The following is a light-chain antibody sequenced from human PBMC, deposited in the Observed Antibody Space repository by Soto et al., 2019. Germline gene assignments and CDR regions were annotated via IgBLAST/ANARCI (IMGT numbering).Light chain of an antibody. V-gene: IGKV3-15*01. Sequence: EIVMPQSPATLSVSAGERATLSCRASQSISSNLAWYQQKPGQAPRLLMFRTSSRATGFPARFSGSGSGTEFTLTISSLQSEDFGVYYCQQFDDWPTFGQGTRLEIK. CDR1: QSISSN. CDR3: QQFDDWPT. CDR2: RTS. J-gene: IGKJ5*01.